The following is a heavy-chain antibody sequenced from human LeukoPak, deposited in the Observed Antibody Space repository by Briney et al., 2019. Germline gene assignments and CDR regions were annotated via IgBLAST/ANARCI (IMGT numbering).Heavy chain of an antibody. Sequence: GGSLRLSCAASGFTFSSYSMNWVRQAPGKGLEWVSYISSSSSTIYYADSVKGRFTISRDNAKNSLYLQMNSLRAEDTAVYYCARDRGVTIFGVVDYYYMDVWGKGTTATVSS. J-gene: IGHJ6*03. CDR1: GFTFSSYS. CDR3: ARDRGVTIFGVVDYYYMDV. D-gene: IGHD3-3*01. CDR2: ISSSSSTI. V-gene: IGHV3-48*04.